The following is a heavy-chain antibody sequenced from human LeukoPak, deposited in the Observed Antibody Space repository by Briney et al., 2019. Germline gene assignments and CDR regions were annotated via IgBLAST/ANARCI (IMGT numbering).Heavy chain of an antibody. J-gene: IGHJ2*01. CDR3: ARGGYGGNFPYWYFDL. Sequence: PSETLSLTCTVSGGSISSYYWSWIRQPPGKGLEWIGYIYYSGSTNYNPSLKSRVTISVDTSKNQFSLKLSSVTAADTAVYYCARGGYGGNFPYWYFDLWGRGTLVTVSS. D-gene: IGHD4-23*01. CDR2: IYYSGST. CDR1: GGSISSYY. V-gene: IGHV4-59*01.